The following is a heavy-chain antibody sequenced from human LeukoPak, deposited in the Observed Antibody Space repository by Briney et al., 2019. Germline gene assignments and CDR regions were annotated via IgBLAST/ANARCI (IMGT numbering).Heavy chain of an antibody. D-gene: IGHD5-24*01. CDR2: ISGSGGST. V-gene: IGHV3-23*01. J-gene: IGHJ4*02. Sequence: GGSLRLSCAASGFTFSSYAMSWVRQAPGKGLEWVSAISGSGGSTYYADSVKGRFTISRDNSKNTLYLQMNSLRAEDTAVYYCAKGTGFGDGYNYEIFDYGGQGPLVTVSS. CDR1: GFTFSSYA. CDR3: AKGTGFGDGYNYEIFDY.